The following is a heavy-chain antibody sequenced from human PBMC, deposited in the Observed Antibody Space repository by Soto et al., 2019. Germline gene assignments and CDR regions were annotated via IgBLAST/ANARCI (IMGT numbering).Heavy chain of an antibody. Sequence: ASVNVSCKASGYTFTSYAMHWVRQAPGQRLEWMGWINAGNGNTKYSQKFQGRVTITRDTSASTAYMELSSLRSEDTAVYYCAREAGSITMIVVVTREFDYWGQGTLVTVCS. CDR1: GYTFTSYA. V-gene: IGHV1-3*01. CDR3: AREAGSITMIVVVTREFDY. CDR2: INAGNGNT. D-gene: IGHD3-22*01. J-gene: IGHJ4*02.